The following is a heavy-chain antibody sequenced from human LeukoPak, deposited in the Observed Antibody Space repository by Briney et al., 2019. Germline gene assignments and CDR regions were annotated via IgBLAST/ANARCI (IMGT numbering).Heavy chain of an antibody. D-gene: IGHD1-26*01. CDR3: AKARGATVNDPADY. V-gene: IGHV3-23*01. CDR2: FGGSGGGP. J-gene: IGHJ4*02. Sequence: GGSPRLSCAASGFSFSVYAMNWVRQAPGKGLEWVSSFGGSGGGPWHAASVKGRFSISRDNSKNTLYLQMSSLSDEDTALYYCAKARGATVNDPADYWGQGILVTVSS. CDR1: GFSFSVYA.